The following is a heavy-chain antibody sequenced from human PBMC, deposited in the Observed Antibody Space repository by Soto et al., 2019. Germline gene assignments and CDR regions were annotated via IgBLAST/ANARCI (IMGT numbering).Heavy chain of an antibody. V-gene: IGHV1-24*01. J-gene: IGHJ4*02. CDR3: ATVPLIVGATAFDY. CDR1: GYTLTELS. CDR2: FDPEDGET. Sequence: ASVKFSCKVSGYTLTELSMHWVRQAPGKGLEWMGGFDPEDGETIYAQKFQGRVTMTEDTSTDTAYMELSSLRSEDTAVYYCATVPLIVGATAFDYWGQGTLVTVSS. D-gene: IGHD1-26*01.